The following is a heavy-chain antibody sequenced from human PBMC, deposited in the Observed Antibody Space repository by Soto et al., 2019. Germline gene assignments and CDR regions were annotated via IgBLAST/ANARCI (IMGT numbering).Heavy chain of an antibody. CDR3: AKGGGVVTAIQGHFDY. V-gene: IGHV3-23*01. CDR2: ISGSGGST. J-gene: IGHJ4*02. D-gene: IGHD2-21*02. Sequence: GGSLRLSCAGSGFTCSSYAMSWVRQPPGKGVEWVSAISGSGGSTSYADSVQGRFTISRDNSKNTLYRQAKSLRAEDTAVYYCAKGGGVVTAIQGHFDYWGQGTLVTVSS. CDR1: GFTCSSYA.